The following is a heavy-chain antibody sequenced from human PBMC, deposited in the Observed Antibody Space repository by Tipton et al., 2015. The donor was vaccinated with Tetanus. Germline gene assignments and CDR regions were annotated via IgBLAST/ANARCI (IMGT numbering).Heavy chain of an antibody. J-gene: IGHJ4*02. Sequence: TLSLTCTVSGGSISSFYWTWIRQPPGKGLEWIGYIFDTGSTNYNPSLKSRVTMSVDTSKNQFSLHLTSVTAADTAVYYCARGWGSSWYYFDNWGLGPVVTVSS. CDR3: ARGWGSSWYYFDN. CDR1: GGSISSFY. V-gene: IGHV4-59*01. CDR2: IFDTGST. D-gene: IGHD6-13*01.